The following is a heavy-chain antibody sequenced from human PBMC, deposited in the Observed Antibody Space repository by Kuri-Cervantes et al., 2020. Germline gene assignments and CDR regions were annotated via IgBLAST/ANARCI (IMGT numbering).Heavy chain of an antibody. CDR2: ISGSGGST. D-gene: IGHD4-23*01. CDR3: ARDWSTVGGMDV. V-gene: IGHV3-23*01. Sequence: LSLTCAASGFTFSSYAMSWVRQAPGKGLEWVSAISGSGGSTYYADSVKGRFTISRDNAKNSLYLQMNSLRDEDTAVYYCARDWSTVGGMDVWGQGTTVTVSS. CDR1: GFTFSSYA. J-gene: IGHJ6*02.